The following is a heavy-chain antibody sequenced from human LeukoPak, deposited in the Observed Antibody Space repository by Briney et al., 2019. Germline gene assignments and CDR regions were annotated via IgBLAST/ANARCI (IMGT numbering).Heavy chain of an antibody. CDR2: MNPNSGNT. D-gene: IGHD3-9*01. J-gene: IGHJ4*02. Sequence: GESLKISCKGSGYSFTSYDINWVRQATGQGLEWMGWMNPNSGNTGYAQKFQGRVTITRNTSISTAYMELSSLRSEDTAVYYCARGSSYYDILTGYYTWGQGTLVTVSS. CDR1: GYSFTSYD. CDR3: ARGSSYYDILTGYYT. V-gene: IGHV1-8*03.